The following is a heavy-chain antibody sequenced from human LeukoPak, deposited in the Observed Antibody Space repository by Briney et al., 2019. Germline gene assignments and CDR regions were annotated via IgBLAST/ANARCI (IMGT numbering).Heavy chain of an antibody. CDR1: GGSISSSSYY. D-gene: IGHD3-22*01. CDR3: ARHNRITMIVVDPYYFAY. J-gene: IGHJ4*02. CDR2: IYYSGST. V-gene: IGHV4-39*01. Sequence: SETLSLTCTVSGGSISSSSYYWGWIRQPPGKGLEWIGSIYYSGSTYYNPSLKSRVTISVDTSKNQFSLKLSSVTAADTAVYYCARHNRITMIVVDPYYFAYWGQGTLVTVSS.